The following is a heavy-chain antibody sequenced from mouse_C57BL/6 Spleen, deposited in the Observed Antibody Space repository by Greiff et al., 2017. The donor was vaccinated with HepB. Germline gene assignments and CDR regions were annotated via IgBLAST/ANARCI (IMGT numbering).Heavy chain of an antibody. Sequence: VQLQQPGAELVRPGSSVKLSCKASGYTFTSYWMDWVKQRPGQGLEWIGNIYPSDSETHYNQKFKDKATLTVDKSSSTSYMQLSSLTSEDSAVYYCARRSYHRGAMDYWGQGTSVTVSS. D-gene: IGHD2-14*01. V-gene: IGHV1-61*01. CDR2: IYPSDSET. CDR1: GYTFTSYW. J-gene: IGHJ4*01. CDR3: ARRSYHRGAMDY.